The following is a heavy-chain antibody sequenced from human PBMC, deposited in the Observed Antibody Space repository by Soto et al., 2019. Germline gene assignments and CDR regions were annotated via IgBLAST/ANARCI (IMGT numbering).Heavy chain of an antibody. J-gene: IGHJ2*01. CDR1: GGSISSGDYY. Sequence: SETLSLTCTVSGGSISSGDYYWSWIRQPPGKGLEWIGYIYYSGSTYYNPSLKSRVTISVDTSKNQFSLKLSSVTAADTAVYYCARDDYGGNSDWYFDLWGRGTLVTVS. CDR2: IYYSGST. CDR3: ARDDYGGNSDWYFDL. D-gene: IGHD4-17*01. V-gene: IGHV4-30-4*01.